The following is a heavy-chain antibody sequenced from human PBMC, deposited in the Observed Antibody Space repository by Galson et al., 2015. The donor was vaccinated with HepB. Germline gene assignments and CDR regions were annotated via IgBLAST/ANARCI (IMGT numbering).Heavy chain of an antibody. CDR2: IYSGGNT. D-gene: IGHD6-13*01. J-gene: IGHJ4*02. CDR1: GFTVSSNY. V-gene: IGHV3-53*01. Sequence: SLRLSCAASGFTVSSNYMSWIRQAPGRGLECVSVIYSGGNTYYADSVRGRFIISRENSKNTLYLQMNSLRVEDTAVYYCARGYSRSWYSGFGFWGQGTRVTV. CDR3: ARGYSRSWYSGFGF.